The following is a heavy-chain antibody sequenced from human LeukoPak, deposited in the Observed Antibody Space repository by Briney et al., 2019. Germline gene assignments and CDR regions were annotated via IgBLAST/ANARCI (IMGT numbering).Heavy chain of an antibody. V-gene: IGHV3-30*18. CDR3: AKDHPFGYSGSYSLNDY. J-gene: IGHJ4*02. CDR2: ISYDGSNK. D-gene: IGHD1-26*01. Sequence: GGSLRLSCAASGFTFSSYGMHWVRQAPGKGLEWVAVISYDGSNKYYADSVKGRFTISRDNSKNTLYLQMNSLRAEDTAVYYCAKDHPFGYSGSYSLNDYWGQGTLVTVSS. CDR1: GFTFSSYG.